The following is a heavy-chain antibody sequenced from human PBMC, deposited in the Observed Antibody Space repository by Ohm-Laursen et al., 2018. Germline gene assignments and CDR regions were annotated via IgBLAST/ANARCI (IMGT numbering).Heavy chain of an antibody. CDR3: ARAVRNQLVSDY. V-gene: IGHV1-8*02. Sequence: SVKVSCKASGYTFTTYDITWVRQAAGQGPEWMGWMNPNSGNTGYAQKFRDSVTMTSDTSISTAYMELYGLTSEDTAAYYCARAVRNQLVSDYWGQGTLVTVSS. D-gene: IGHD1-1*01. J-gene: IGHJ4*02. CDR2: MNPNSGNT. CDR1: GYTFTTYD.